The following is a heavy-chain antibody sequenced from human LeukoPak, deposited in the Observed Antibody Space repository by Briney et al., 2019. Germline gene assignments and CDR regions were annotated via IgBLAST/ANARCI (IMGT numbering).Heavy chain of an antibody. CDR2: IIPVLEMA. CDR3: ARGRNYFDY. V-gene: IGHV1-69*04. J-gene: IGHJ4*01. CDR1: GGTFNTYG. Sequence: SLKVSCKVPGGTFNTYGITWVRQAPRQGLEWMGRIIPVLEMATYAQKYEGRVKITADKSTTTIYLFLSSLTSDDTAVYYCARGRNYFDYWGQGSLVTVSS.